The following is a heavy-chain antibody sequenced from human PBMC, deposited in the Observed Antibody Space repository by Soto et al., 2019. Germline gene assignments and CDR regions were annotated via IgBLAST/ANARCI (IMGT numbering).Heavy chain of an antibody. V-gene: IGHV4-34*01. CDR2: INHSGST. J-gene: IGHJ1*01. CDR1: GGSFSGYY. Sequence: QVQLQQWGAGLLKPSETLSLTCAVYGGSFSGYYWSWIRQPPGKGLEWIGEINHSGSTNYNPSLKSRVTISVDTSKNQFSLKLSSVTAADTAVYYCARGYQQLVRLPRSRGQYFQHWGQGTLVTVSS. CDR3: ARGYQQLVRLPRSRGQYFQH. D-gene: IGHD6-13*01.